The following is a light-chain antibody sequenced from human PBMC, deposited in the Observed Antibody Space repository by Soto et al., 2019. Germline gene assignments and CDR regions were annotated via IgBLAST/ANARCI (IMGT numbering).Light chain of an antibody. CDR2: DAS. V-gene: IGKV1-12*01. CDR1: QGISSW. Sequence: DIPITQSPSPLSASVGHRVTITCRAIQGISSWLAWYQQKPEKAPKLVIYDASSLQSGVPSRFSGSGSGTDFTLTISSLQPEDFATYYCQVANSFPLTFGGGAMVAIK. J-gene: IGKJ4*01. CDR3: QVANSFPLT.